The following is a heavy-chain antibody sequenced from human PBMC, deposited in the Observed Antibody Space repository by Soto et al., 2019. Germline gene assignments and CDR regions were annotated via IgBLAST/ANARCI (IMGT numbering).Heavy chain of an antibody. CDR2: ISDDGSDK. D-gene: IGHD6-13*01. CDR1: GFTFNRYG. J-gene: IGHJ4*02. V-gene: IGHV3-30*03. Sequence: GGSLRLSCVASGFTFNRYGIHWVRQAPGKGLEWVALISDDGSDKDYADSVGGRFTISRDNSKNTLYLQMNSLRPEDTAVYYCARGHRTAAADIWGQGTLVTVSS. CDR3: ARGHRTAAADI.